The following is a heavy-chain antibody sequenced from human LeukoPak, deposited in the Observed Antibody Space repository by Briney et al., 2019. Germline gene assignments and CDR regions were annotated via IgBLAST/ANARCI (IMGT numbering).Heavy chain of an antibody. Sequence: GGSLRLSCTASGFTFGDYAMSWVRQAPGKGLEWVGFIRSKAYGGTTEYAASVKGRFTISRDDSKSIAYLQMNSLKTEDTAVYYCTRELHYGILTGYFPYYFDYWGQGTLVTVSS. J-gene: IGHJ4*02. CDR3: TRELHYGILTGYFPYYFDY. D-gene: IGHD3-9*01. V-gene: IGHV3-49*04. CDR2: IRSKAYGGTT. CDR1: GFTFGDYA.